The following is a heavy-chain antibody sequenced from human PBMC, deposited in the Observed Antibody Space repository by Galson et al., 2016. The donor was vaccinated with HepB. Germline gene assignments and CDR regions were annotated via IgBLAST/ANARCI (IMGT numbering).Heavy chain of an antibody. V-gene: IGHV1-3*01. CDR1: GYTFTKYP. J-gene: IGHJ4*02. CDR2: INAGDGDT. Sequence: SVKVSCKASGYTFTKYPIHWVRQAPGQRLEWMGWINAGDGDTRYSQKFQGRVTITRDTSASTAYMELNSLRSEDPAVYYCARSLSSRGDYWCQGTLVTVSS. CDR3: ARSLSSRGDY. D-gene: IGHD6-19*01.